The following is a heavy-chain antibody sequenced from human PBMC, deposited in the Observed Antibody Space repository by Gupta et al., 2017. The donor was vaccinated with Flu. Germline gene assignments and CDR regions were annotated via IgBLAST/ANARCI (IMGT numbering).Heavy chain of an antibody. CDR1: VFTTSSYG. D-gene: IGHD2-15*01. V-gene: IGHV3-74*01. CDR3: AREIEDIVVVVAATPGGMDV. CDR2: MNSEGSSK. J-gene: IGHJ6*02. Sequence: EVQLLESGGGVVQPGGSLRLSCAASVFTTSSYGLHWVRQAPGKGLVWVSRMNSEGSSKSYADSVKGRFTISRDNAKNTLYLQMNSLRAEDTAVYYCAREIEDIVVVVAATPGGMDVGGQGTTVTVSS.